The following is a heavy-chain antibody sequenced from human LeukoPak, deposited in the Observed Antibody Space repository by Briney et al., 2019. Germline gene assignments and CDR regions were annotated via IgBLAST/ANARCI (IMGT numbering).Heavy chain of an antibody. J-gene: IGHJ4*02. CDR1: GYTFTGYY. D-gene: IGHD3-16*02. CDR3: ARDRVRDYVWGSYRYTYYFDY. Sequence: ASVKVSCKASGYTFTGYYMHWVRQAPGQGLEWMGWINPNSGGTNYAQKFQGRVTMTRDTSISTAYMELSRLRSDDTAVYYCARDRVRDYVWGSYRYTYYFDYWGQETLVTVSS. CDR2: INPNSGGT. V-gene: IGHV1-2*02.